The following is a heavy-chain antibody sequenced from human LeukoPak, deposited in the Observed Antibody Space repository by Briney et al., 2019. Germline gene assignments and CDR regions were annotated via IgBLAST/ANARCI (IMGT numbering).Heavy chain of an antibody. CDR2: IIPIFGTA. V-gene: IGHV1-69*06. Sequence: SVKVSCKASGGTFSSYAISWVRQAPGQGLEWMGGIIPIFGTANYAQKFQGRVTITADKSTSTVYMELNSLKSEDTAVYYCARGWDYDSGGRPTAYVYWGQGTLVTVSS. D-gene: IGHD3-22*01. J-gene: IGHJ4*02. CDR1: GGTFSSYA. CDR3: ARGWDYDSGGRPTAYVY.